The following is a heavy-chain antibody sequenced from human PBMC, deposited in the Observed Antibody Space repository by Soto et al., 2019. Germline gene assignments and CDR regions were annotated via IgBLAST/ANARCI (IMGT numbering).Heavy chain of an antibody. J-gene: IGHJ4*02. CDR1: GFTFSSFA. Sequence: VQLLESGGGLVQPGGSLRLSCAASGFTFSSFALNWVRQAPGKGLEWVSAISSSGGSTYYADSVKGRFTISRDNSKKTLYLQMNSLRADDTALYYCAKRAYGGSGPFGYWGQGTLVTVSS. D-gene: IGHD4-17*01. CDR2: ISSSGGST. V-gene: IGHV3-23*01. CDR3: AKRAYGGSGPFGY.